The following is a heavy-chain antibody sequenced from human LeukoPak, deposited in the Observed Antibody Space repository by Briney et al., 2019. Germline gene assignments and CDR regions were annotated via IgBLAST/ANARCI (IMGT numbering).Heavy chain of an antibody. CDR2: ISGSGGST. D-gene: IGHD2-2*01. CDR1: GFTFSSYA. Sequence: GGSLRLSCAASGFTFSSYAMSWVRQAPGKGLEWVSAISGSGGSTYYADSVKGRFTISRDNSKNTLYLQMNSLRAEDTAVYYCAKSIVVVPAAPPGYFQHWGQGTLVTVSS. V-gene: IGHV3-23*01. J-gene: IGHJ1*01. CDR3: AKSIVVVPAAPPGYFQH.